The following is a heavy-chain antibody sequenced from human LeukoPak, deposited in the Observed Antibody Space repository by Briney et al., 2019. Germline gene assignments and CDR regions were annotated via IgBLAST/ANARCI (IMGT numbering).Heavy chain of an antibody. J-gene: IGHJ5*02. Sequence: SQTLSLTCTVSGGSISSGDYYWSWIRQPPGKGLEWIAYMYYSGSTYYNPSLKSRFTMSADTSKNQLSLKLSSVTAADTAVYYCARPYYYDSRIDPWGQGILVTVSS. CDR1: GGSISSGDYY. D-gene: IGHD3-22*01. CDR2: MYYSGST. CDR3: ARPYYYDSRIDP. V-gene: IGHV4-30-4*01.